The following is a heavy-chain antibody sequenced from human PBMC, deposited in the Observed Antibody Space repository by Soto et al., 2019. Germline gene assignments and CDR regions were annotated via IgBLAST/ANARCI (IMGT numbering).Heavy chain of an antibody. CDR2: MNPNSGNT. CDR1: GYTFTSYD. CDR3: ARRGYSSSWYYYYYYGMDV. V-gene: IGHV1-8*01. Sequence: QVQLVQSGAEVKKPGASVKVSCKASGYTFTSYDINWVRQATGQGLEWMGWMNPNSGNTGYAQKFQGRVTMTRNTSISTAYMELSSLRSEDTAVYYCARRGYSSSWYYYYYYGMDVWGQGTTDTVSS. J-gene: IGHJ6*02. D-gene: IGHD6-13*01.